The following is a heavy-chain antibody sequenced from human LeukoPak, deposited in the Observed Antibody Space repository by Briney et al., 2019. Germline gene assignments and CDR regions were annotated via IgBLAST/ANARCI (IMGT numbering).Heavy chain of an antibody. CDR1: GFTVSSNY. CDR3: ARDRTMVRGVIAGYYYGMDV. V-gene: IGHV3-66*02. D-gene: IGHD3-10*01. J-gene: IGHJ6*02. CDR2: IYSGGST. Sequence: GGSLRLSCAASGFTVSSNYMSWVRQAPGKGLEWVSVIYSGGSTYYGDSVKGRFTISRDKSKDTLYLQMNSLRAEDTAVYYCARDRTMVRGVIAGYYYGMDVWGQGTTVTVSS.